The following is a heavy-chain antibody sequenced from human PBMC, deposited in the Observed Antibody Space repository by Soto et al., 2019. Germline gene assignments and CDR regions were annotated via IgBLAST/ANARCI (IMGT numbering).Heavy chain of an antibody. J-gene: IGHJ4*02. CDR3: AKDYRGPSISPGDDGYFDY. V-gene: IGHV4-59*01. D-gene: IGHD1-26*01. CDR1: GGSINGYY. CDR2: IYYSGST. Sequence: SETLSLTCTVSGGSINGYYWTWIRQPPGKGLEWIGFIYYSGSTNYNPSLQSRVTISLDTYKNQFSLNLSSVTAADTAVYYCAKDYRGPSISPGDDGYFDYWGQGTLVTVS.